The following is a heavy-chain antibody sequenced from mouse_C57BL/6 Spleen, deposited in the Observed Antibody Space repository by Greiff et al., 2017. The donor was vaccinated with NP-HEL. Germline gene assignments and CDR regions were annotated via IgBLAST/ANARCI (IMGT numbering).Heavy chain of an antibody. V-gene: IGHV14-2*01. Sequence: EVQLQQSGAELVKPGASVKLSCTASGFNIKDYYMHWVKQRTEQGLEWIGRIDPEDGETTYAPTFQGKATITADTSSNTAYLQLSSLTSEDTAVYYGARGYYGSSYKDWYFDVWGTGTTVTVSS. CDR1: GFNIKDYY. CDR2: IDPEDGET. D-gene: IGHD1-1*01. J-gene: IGHJ1*03. CDR3: ARGYYGSSYKDWYFDV.